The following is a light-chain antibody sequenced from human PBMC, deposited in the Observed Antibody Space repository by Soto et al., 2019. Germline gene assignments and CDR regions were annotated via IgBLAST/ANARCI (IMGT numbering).Light chain of an antibody. CDR2: SHN. J-gene: IGLJ1*01. V-gene: IGLV1-47*02. CDR1: SSNIGSNY. Sequence: QSVLTQPPSTSGTPGQRVTISCSGSSSNIGSNYVYWYQHLPGMAPKLLIYSHNQRPSGVPDRFSGSKSGNTASLTISGLQAEDEAEYYCSSYTNINTRACVFGTGTKLTVL. CDR3: SSYTNINTRACV.